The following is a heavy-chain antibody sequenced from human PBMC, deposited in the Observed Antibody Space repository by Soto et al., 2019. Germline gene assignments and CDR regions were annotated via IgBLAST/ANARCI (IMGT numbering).Heavy chain of an antibody. CDR1: GGSFSGYY. CDR3: ARDPSMTTVTYFDY. V-gene: IGHV4-34*01. J-gene: IGHJ4*02. Sequence: SETLSLTCAVYGGSFSGYYWSWIRQPPGKGLEWIGEINHSGSTNYNPSLKSRVTISVDTSKNQFSLKLSSVTAADTAVYYCARDPSMTTVTYFDYWGQGTLVTVSS. D-gene: IGHD4-17*01. CDR2: INHSGST.